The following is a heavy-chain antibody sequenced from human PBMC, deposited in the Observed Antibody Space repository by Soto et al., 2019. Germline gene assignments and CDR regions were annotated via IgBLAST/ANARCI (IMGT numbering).Heavy chain of an antibody. D-gene: IGHD6-13*01. CDR1: GFTFSSYS. CDR3: ARGQTTGYSSSWYSDYYYMDV. J-gene: IGHJ6*03. CDR2: ISSSSSYI. Sequence: EVQLVESGGGLVKPGGSLRLSCAASGFTFSSYSMNWVRQAPGKGLEWVSSISSSSSYIYYADSVKGRFTISRDNAKNSVYLQMNSLRAEDTAVYYCARGQTTGYSSSWYSDYYYMDVWGKGTTVTVSS. V-gene: IGHV3-21*01.